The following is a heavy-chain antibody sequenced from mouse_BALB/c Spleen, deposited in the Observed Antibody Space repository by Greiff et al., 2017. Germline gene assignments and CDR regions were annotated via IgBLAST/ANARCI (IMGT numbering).Heavy chain of an antibody. Sequence: VQLQQSGAELVKPGASVKLSCTASGFNIKDTYMHWVKQRPEQGLEWIGRIDPANGNTKYDPKFPGKANITEDTSSNTTYLQRSSLTSEDTAVYYCARSNRIDIDYWGQGTTLTVSS. J-gene: IGHJ2*01. V-gene: IGHV14-3*02. D-gene: IGHD2-14*01. CDR1: GFNIKDTY. CDR3: ARSNRIDIDY. CDR2: IDPANGNT.